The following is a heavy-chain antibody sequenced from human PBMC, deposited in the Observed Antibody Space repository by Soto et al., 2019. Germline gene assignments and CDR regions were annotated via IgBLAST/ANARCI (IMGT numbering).Heavy chain of an antibody. CDR3: ARGLWFGDPGDY. V-gene: IGHV4-34*01. CDR1: GGSFSGYY. D-gene: IGHD3-10*01. Sequence: SETLSLTCAVYGGSFSGYYWSWIRQPPGKGLEWIGEINHSGSTNYNPSLKSRVTISVDRSKNQFSLKLSSVTAADTAVYYCARGLWFGDPGDYRGQGTLVTVSS. CDR2: INHSGST. J-gene: IGHJ4*02.